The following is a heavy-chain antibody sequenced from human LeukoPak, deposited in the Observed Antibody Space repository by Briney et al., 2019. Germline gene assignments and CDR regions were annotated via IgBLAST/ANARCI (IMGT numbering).Heavy chain of an antibody. V-gene: IGHV3-53*01. D-gene: IGHD1-14*01. CDR1: GFTVITND. CDR2: LYCYGNT. CDR3: ARGVEPLAANTLAY. J-gene: IGHJ4*02. Sequence: AGSLTLSCAASGFTVITNDMTWIRQAPGKGLEWVGVLYCYGNTKYADSVQGRFTISRDNSKNTLYLEMNSLSPDDTAVYYCARGVEPLAANTLAYWGQGTLVTVSS.